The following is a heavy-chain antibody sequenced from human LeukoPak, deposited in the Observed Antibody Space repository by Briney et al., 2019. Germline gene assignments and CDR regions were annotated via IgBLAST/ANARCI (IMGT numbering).Heavy chain of an antibody. D-gene: IGHD2-8*01. V-gene: IGHV1-69*05. Sequence: GASVKVSCKASGYTFTSYDINWVRQATGQGLEWMGGIIPIFGTANYAQKFQGRVTITTDESTSTAYMELSSLRSEDTAVYYCARDVKGYCTNGVCSHFDYWGQGTLVTVSS. CDR2: IIPIFGTA. CDR1: GYTFTSYD. J-gene: IGHJ4*02. CDR3: ARDVKGYCTNGVCSHFDY.